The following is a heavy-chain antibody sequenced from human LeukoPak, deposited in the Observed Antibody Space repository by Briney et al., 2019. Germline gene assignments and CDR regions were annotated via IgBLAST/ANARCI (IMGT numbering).Heavy chain of an antibody. V-gene: IGHV3-30*18. CDR2: ISYDGSNK. Sequence: PGGSLRFSCAASGFTFSPYGMHWVRQAPGKGLEWVAVISYDGSNKYYADSVKGRFTISRDNSKNTLYPQMNSLRAEDTAVYYCAKDRGSGYCSSTSCSNWFDPWGQGTLVTVSS. CDR1: GFTFSPYG. J-gene: IGHJ5*02. D-gene: IGHD2-2*01. CDR3: AKDRGSGYCSSTSCSNWFDP.